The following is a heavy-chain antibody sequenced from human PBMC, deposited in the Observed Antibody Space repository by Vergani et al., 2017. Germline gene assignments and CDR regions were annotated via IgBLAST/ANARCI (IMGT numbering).Heavy chain of an antibody. CDR1: GYSISSGYY. V-gene: IGHV4-38-2*01. CDR2: IYHSGST. J-gene: IGHJ4*02. Sequence: QVQLQESGPGLVKPSETLSLTCAVSGYSISSGYYWGWIRQPPGKGLEWIGSIYHSGSTYYNPSLKSRVTISVDTSKNQFSLKLSSVTVADTAVYYCARFRSGYFDYWGQGTLVTVSS. D-gene: IGHD2-15*01. CDR3: ARFRSGYFDY.